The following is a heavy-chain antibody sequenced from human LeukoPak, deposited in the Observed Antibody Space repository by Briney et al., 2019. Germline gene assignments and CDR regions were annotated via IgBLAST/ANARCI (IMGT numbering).Heavy chain of an antibody. Sequence: ASVPVTCQASGYTFTIYYIHWVRQAPGQGLEWMGLINPNGGSTKYAQKFQGRVTMTRDTSTSTIYMELSNLKSEDTAVYYCARGPRITLIRGGQWYYYMDVWGKGTTVTISS. V-gene: IGHV1-46*01. CDR3: ARGPRITLIRGGQWYYYMDV. J-gene: IGHJ6*03. CDR2: INPNGGST. D-gene: IGHD3-10*01. CDR1: GYTFTIYY.